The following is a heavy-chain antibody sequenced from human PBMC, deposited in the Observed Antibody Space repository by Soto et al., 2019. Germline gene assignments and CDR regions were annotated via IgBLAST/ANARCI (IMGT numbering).Heavy chain of an antibody. D-gene: IGHD4-17*01. CDR3: ARDGGYVDYVDY. CDR1: GYTFTGYY. J-gene: IGHJ4*02. V-gene: IGHV1-2*02. CDR2: INPHSGDT. Sequence: QVQLVQSGAEVQKPGASVKVSCKASGYTFTGYYMHWVRQAPGQGLEWMGCINPHSGDTDSAQKFQGRVTMTRDTSISTAYMELSRLRSDDTAVYYCARDGGYVDYVDYWGQGTLVTVSS.